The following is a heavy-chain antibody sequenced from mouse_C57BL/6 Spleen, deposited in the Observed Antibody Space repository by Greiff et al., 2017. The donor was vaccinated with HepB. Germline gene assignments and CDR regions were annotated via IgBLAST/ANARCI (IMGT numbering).Heavy chain of an antibody. Sequence: QVQLQQSGAELVRPGASVKLSCKASGYTFTDYYINWVKQRPGQGLEWIARIYPGSGNTYYNEKFKGKATLTAEKSSSTAYMQLSSLTSEDSAVYFCAGGSMNHDYAMDYWGQGTSVTVSS. CDR2: IYPGSGNT. V-gene: IGHV1-76*01. D-gene: IGHD2-10*02. J-gene: IGHJ4*01. CDR3: AGGSMNHDYAMDY. CDR1: GYTFTDYY.